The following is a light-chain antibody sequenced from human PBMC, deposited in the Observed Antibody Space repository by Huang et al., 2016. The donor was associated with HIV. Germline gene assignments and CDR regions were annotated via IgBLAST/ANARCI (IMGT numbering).Light chain of an antibody. CDR3: QQYNNLPT. J-gene: IGKJ3*01. Sequence: EIQMTQSPSSLSASVGDRVTITCQASQDISNYLNWYQQKPGKAPKVLIYGASNLETGFPSRFSGSGSGTDFTITISSLQPEDIASYYCQQYNNLPTFGPGTKVHIK. CDR1: QDISNY. CDR2: GAS. V-gene: IGKV1-33*01.